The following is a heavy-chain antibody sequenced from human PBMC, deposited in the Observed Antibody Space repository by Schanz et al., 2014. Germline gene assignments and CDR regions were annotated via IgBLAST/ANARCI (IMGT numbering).Heavy chain of an antibody. D-gene: IGHD4-17*01. V-gene: IGHV3-21*01. CDR1: GFTFSTST. Sequence: EVQLVQSGGGLVQPGGSLRLSCAASGFTFSTSTMHWVRQAPGKGLEWVSSISTSGTYMYIADSLKGRLTISRDDAKKSMYLQMNNLRAEDTAVYYCARKMKLGVYGGKGHDSLDIWGQGTMVTVSS. J-gene: IGHJ3*02. CDR2: ISTSGTYM. CDR3: ARKMKLGVYGGKGHDSLDI.